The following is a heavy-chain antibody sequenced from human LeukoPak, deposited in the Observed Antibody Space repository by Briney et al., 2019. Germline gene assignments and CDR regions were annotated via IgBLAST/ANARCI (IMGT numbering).Heavy chain of an antibody. CDR2: ISSSRSTT. D-gene: IGHD5-18*01. CDR3: ARDLAYSRLDY. J-gene: IGHJ4*02. CDR1: GFTLSNYG. V-gene: IGHV3-48*01. Sequence: GGSLRLSCAASGFTLSNYGMNWVRQAPGKGLEWVSYISSSRSTTYYADSVKGRFAISRDNAKNSLYLQMNSLRVEDTAFYYCARDLAYSRLDYWGQGMLVTVSS.